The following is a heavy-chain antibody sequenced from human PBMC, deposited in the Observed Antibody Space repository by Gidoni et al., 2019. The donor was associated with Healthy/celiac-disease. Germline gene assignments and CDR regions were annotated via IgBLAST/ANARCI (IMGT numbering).Heavy chain of an antibody. J-gene: IGHJ6*02. CDR2: ISSSGSTI. D-gene: IGHD6-13*01. CDR3: ARDQLADTYYYYGMDV. V-gene: IGHV3-11*01. Sequence: QVQLVESGGGLVKPGGSLRLSCAASGFTFSDYYMSWIRQAPGKGLDWVSYISSSGSTIYYADSVKGRFTISRDNAKNSLYLQMNSLRAEDTAVYYCARDQLADTYYYYGMDVWGQGTTVTVSS. CDR1: GFTFSDYY.